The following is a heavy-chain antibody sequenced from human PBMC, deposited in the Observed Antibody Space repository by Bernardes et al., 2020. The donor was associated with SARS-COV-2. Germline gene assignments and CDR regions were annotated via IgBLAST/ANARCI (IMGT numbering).Heavy chain of an antibody. D-gene: IGHD2-21*02. CDR2: VFYTGAT. J-gene: IGHJ2*01. V-gene: IGHV4-59*11. CDR3: ARLRSDGDDYYFDI. CDR1: GGSISSHY. Sequence: SETLSLTCTQSGGSISSHYCSWVRQSPGKGLEYLGYVFYTGATNYNPSLKSRITMSLDTSKSQFSLRLTSVTAADTAVYYCARLRSDGDDYYFDIWGRGTLVEVSS.